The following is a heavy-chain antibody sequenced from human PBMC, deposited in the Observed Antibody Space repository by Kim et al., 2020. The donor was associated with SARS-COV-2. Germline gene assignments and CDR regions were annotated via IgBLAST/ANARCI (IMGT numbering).Heavy chain of an antibody. CDR2: MSYDGSLS. J-gene: IGHJ4*02. CDR3: ARVTPVSFEY. D-gene: IGHD1-20*01. CDR1: GFPFSSSG. V-gene: IGHV3-30*03. Sequence: GGSLRLSCIASGFPFSSSGMHWVRQAPGKGLEWVAFMSYDGSLSDYSDSVKGRFTISRDNSKNTLFLEISSLSSADTALYYCARVTPVSFEYWGQGTLVTVSS.